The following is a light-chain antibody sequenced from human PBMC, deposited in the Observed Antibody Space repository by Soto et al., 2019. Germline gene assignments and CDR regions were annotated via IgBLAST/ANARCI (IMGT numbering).Light chain of an antibody. CDR2: AES. Sequence: DIHFTQAPSFLSASFGDRVTITCRPSQAVPNNMAWYQQKPGKPPKLLIYAESTLHSGVPSRFSGRKSGTPFTLPIDSLQPEDFATYYCQQVKTYPRTFGGGTKVDIK. V-gene: IGKV1-9*01. J-gene: IGKJ4*01. CDR3: QQVKTYPRT. CDR1: QAVPNN.